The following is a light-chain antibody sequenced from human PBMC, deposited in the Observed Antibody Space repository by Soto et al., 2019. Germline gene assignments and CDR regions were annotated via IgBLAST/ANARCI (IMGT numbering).Light chain of an antibody. CDR3: TSCTTSNTMI. CDR1: SSDIGAYNF. J-gene: IGLJ2*01. Sequence: QSVLTQPASVSGSPGQSITISCTGTSSDIGAYNFVSWYQQHPGKAPKLMLYDVNSRPSVVSHRFSGSKSGNTASLTISVLQDDDDADYYCTSCTTSNTMIFGGGTKLTVL. V-gene: IGLV2-14*03. CDR2: DVN.